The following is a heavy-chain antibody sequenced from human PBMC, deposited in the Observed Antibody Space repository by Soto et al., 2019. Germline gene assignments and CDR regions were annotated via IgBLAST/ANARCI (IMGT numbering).Heavy chain of an antibody. V-gene: IGHV4-30-2*01. Sequence: QLQLQESASGLVKPSQTLSLTCAVSGGSISSGGYSWSWIRQPPGKGLEWIGYIYHSGSTYYNPSLKSRVTISVDRSKNQFSLELSSVTAADTAVYYCARARANWGLYGMDVWGQGTTVTVSS. CDR1: GGSISSGGYS. CDR3: ARARANWGLYGMDV. J-gene: IGHJ6*02. D-gene: IGHD7-27*01. CDR2: IYHSGST.